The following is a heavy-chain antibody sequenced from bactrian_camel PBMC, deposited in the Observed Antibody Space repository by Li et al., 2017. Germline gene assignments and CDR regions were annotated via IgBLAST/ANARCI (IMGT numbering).Heavy chain of an antibody. CDR3: AAGARPLRGTCAYKY. Sequence: HVQLVESGGDSVQAGGSLRLACVASGYAYNGCMAWFRQTPGKEREGVAAIDSDGRTTYADSLKGRFTISLDVTKTRVNLQMNNLKPEDTALYYCAAGARPLRGTCAYKYWGQGTQVTVS. D-gene: IGHD1*01. J-gene: IGHJ4*01. V-gene: IGHV3S53*01. CDR2: IDSDGRT. CDR1: GYAYNGC.